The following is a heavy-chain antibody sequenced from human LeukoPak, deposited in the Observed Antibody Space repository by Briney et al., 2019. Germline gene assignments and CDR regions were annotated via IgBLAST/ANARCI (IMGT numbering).Heavy chain of an antibody. V-gene: IGHV4-59*01. CDR2: IYYSGST. Sequence: SETLSLTCTVSGGSISSYYWSWIRQPSGKGLEWIGYIYYSGSTNYNPSLKSRVTISVDTSKNQFSLKLSSVTAADTAVYYCARLYSRGVIVIFDYWGQGTLVTVSS. J-gene: IGHJ4*02. D-gene: IGHD3-16*02. CDR3: ARLYSRGVIVIFDY. CDR1: GGSISSYY.